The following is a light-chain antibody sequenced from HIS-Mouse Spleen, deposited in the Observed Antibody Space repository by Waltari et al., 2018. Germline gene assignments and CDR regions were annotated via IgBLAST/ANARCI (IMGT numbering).Light chain of an antibody. CDR1: SSDVGGYNS. Sequence: QSALTQPASVSGSPGQSITISCTGTSSDVGGYNSVSWYQQHPGKAPKLMIYDVSNRPSGVSNRFSGSKSGNTASLTISGLQAEDEADYYCSSYTSSSTFGVFGGGTKLTVL. CDR2: DVS. CDR3: SSYTSSSTFGV. V-gene: IGLV2-14*03. J-gene: IGLJ2*01.